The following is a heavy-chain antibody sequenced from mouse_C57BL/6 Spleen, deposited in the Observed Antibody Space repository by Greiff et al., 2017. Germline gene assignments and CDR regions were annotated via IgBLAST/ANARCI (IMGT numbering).Heavy chain of an antibody. Sequence: QVQLQQPGAELVKPGASVKMSCKASGYTFTSYWITWVKQRPGQGLEWIGDIYPGSGSTNYNEKFKSKATLTVDTSSSTAYMQLSRLTSEDSAVYYCARRKTGLHAMDYWGQGTSVTVSS. CDR2: IYPGSGST. V-gene: IGHV1-55*01. D-gene: IGHD4-1*01. J-gene: IGHJ4*01. CDR1: GYTFTSYW. CDR3: ARRKTGLHAMDY.